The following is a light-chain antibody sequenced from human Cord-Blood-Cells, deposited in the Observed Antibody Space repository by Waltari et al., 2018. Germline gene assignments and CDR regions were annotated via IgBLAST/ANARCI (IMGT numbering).Light chain of an antibody. CDR1: QSISSY. V-gene: IGKV1-39*01. Sequence: DIKMTQSPPSLPASVGARVTITCRESQSISSYLNWYQQKPGKAPKLLHYAASSLQSGVPSRFSGSGSGTDFTLTISSLQPEDFVTYYCQQSYSTSITCGQGTRLEIK. CDR3: QQSYSTSIT. CDR2: AAS. J-gene: IGKJ5*01.